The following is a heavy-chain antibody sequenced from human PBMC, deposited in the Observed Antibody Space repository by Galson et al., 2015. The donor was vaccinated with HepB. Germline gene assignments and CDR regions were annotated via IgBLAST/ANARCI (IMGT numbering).Heavy chain of an antibody. CDR2: VKRYTDGGTT. Sequence: SLRLSCAASGFSFTKTWMNWARQAPGKGLEWVARVKRYTDGGTTDYAAPVKGRFTVSRDDSKDMLYLQMNGLKTEDTAVYYCTADTEDSDTWSNDYWGQGTLVTVSS. V-gene: IGHV3-15*07. D-gene: IGHD2-8*02. CDR3: TADTEDSDTWSNDY. CDR1: GFSFTKTW. J-gene: IGHJ4*02.